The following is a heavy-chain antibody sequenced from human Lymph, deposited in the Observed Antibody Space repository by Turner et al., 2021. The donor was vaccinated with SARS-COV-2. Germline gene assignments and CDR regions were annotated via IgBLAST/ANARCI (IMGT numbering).Heavy chain of an antibody. J-gene: IGHJ5*02. Sequence: QVQLVQSGAEVKKPGSSVTVSCKASGYTFTGYFMHWVRQAPGQGLEWMGWSNPYSGGTNYAQKFQGRVTMTRDTSISTAYMELSRLKSDDTAVYYGARQATTVVTGPGPATAAGIDPWGQGTLVTVSS. D-gene: IGHD5-18*01. CDR1: GYTFTGYF. V-gene: IGHV1-2*02. CDR2: SNPYSGGT. CDR3: ARQATTVVTGPGPATAAGIDP.